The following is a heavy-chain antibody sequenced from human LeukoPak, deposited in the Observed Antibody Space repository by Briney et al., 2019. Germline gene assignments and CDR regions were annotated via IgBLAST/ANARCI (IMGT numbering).Heavy chain of an antibody. CDR2: IYYSGST. V-gene: IGHV4-59*01. CDR1: GGSISSYY. Sequence: PSETLSLTCTVSGGSISSYYWSWIRQPPGKGLEWIGYIYYSGSTNYNPSLKSRVTISVDTSKNQFSLKLSSVTAADTAVYYCARVAIGSGYSYGLGSNWFAPWGQGTLVTVSS. CDR3: ARVAIGSGYSYGLGSNWFAP. D-gene: IGHD5-18*01. J-gene: IGHJ5*02.